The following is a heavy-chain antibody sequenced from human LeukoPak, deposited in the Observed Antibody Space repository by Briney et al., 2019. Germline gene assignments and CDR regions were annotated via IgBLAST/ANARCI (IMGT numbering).Heavy chain of an antibody. D-gene: IGHD2-2*01. V-gene: IGHV1-46*01. J-gene: IGHJ4*02. CDR1: GYTFSTYY. CDR3: AVDQGRPAGDAFDY. Sequence: ASVKVSCKASGYTFSTYYMHWVRQAPGQGLEWMGVIDPSGGSTNYARKFQGRVTMTSDTSTSTVYMELSSLRSEDTAVYFCAVDQGRPAGDAFDYWGQGTLVTVSS. CDR2: IDPSGGST.